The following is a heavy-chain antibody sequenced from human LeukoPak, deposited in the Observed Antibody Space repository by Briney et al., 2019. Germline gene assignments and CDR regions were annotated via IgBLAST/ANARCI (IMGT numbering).Heavy chain of an antibody. CDR3: ARGPLGVFDY. D-gene: IGHD3-16*01. Sequence: SETLSLTCTVSGGSISSGGYYWSWIRQLPGKGLEWIGYIYYTGSTYYNPSLKSRFSISVDTSKNQFSLKLSSVTAADTAVYYCARGPLGVFDYWGQGTLVTVSS. CDR1: GGSISSGGYY. CDR2: IYYTGST. V-gene: IGHV4-31*03. J-gene: IGHJ4*02.